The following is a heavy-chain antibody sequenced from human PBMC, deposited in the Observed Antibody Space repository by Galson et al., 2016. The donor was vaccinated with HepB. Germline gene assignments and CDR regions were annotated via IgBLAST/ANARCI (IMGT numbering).Heavy chain of an antibody. CDR1: GGSFSGYY. V-gene: IGHV4-34*09. CDR2: INHSGST. CDR3: VREFSGSWYDS. J-gene: IGHJ5*01. D-gene: IGHD6-25*01. Sequence: TLSLTCAVYGGSFSGYYWSWIRQPPGKGLEWIGEINHSGSTNYNPSLKSRLTISVDTSKSQFSLKLTSVTAADTAVYYCVREFSGSWYDSWGQGTLLTVSS.